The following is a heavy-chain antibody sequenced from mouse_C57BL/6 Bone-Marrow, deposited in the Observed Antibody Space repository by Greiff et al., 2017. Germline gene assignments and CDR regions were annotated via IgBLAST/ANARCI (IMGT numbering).Heavy chain of an antibody. Sequence: GGGLVQPKGSLKLSCVASGFSFNTYAMNWFRQAPGKGLEWVARIRSKSNYYATYYADSVKDRFTISRDDSESMLYLQMNNLKTEDTAMYYCVRQGGCLRGAMDYWGQGTSVTVSS. CDR3: VRQGGCLRGAMDY. J-gene: IGHJ4*01. CDR2: IRSKSNYYAT. D-gene: IGHD2-2*01. CDR1: GFSFNTYA. V-gene: IGHV10-1*01.